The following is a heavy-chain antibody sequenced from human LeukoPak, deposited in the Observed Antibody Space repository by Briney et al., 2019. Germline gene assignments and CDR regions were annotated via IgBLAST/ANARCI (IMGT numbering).Heavy chain of an antibody. J-gene: IGHJ4*02. CDR1: GITLSNYG. CDR2: INHSGST. CDR3: ARGFQAFDY. Sequence: GSLRLSCAVSGITLSNYGMSWIRQPPGKGLEWIGEINHSGSTNYNPSLKSRVTISVDTSKNQFSLKLSSVTAADTAVYYCARGFQAFDYWGQGTLVTVSS. V-gene: IGHV4-34*01.